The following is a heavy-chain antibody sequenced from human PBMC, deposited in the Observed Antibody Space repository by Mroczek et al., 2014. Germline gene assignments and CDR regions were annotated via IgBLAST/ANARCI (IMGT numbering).Heavy chain of an antibody. J-gene: IGHJ4*02. CDR2: IIPILGIA. CDR1: GGTFSSYT. CDR3: AREGSWQSHPFDY. V-gene: IGHV1-69*09. D-gene: IGHD6-13*01. Sequence: QVQLVESGAEVKKPGSSVKVSCKASGGTFSSYTISWVRQAPGQGLEWMGRIIPILGIANYARKFQGRVTITADKSTSTAYMELSSLRSEDTAVYYCAREGSWQSHPFDYWGQGTLVTVSS.